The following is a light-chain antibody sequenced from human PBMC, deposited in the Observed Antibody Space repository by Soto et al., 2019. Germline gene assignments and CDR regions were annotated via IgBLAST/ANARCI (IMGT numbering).Light chain of an antibody. CDR1: GNDVGNYNL. J-gene: IGLJ3*02. Sequence: QSALSQPASVSGSPGQSVTISCSGTGNDVGNYNLVSWYQQHPGKVPKLLIYEVSRRPSGVSDRFSASKSGNTASLTISGLQADDEADYYCSTWDVSLNGWVFGGGTKLTVL. CDR2: EVS. CDR3: STWDVSLNGWV. V-gene: IGLV2-23*02.